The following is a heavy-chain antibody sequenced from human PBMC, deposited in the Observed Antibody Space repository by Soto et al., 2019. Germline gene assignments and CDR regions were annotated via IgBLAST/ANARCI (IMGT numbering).Heavy chain of an antibody. CDR3: ARDLAIFGVVMNYYYGMDV. V-gene: IGHV3-30-3*01. J-gene: IGHJ6*02. CDR2: ISYDGSNK. CDR1: GFTFSSYA. Sequence: PGGSLRLSCAASGFTFSSYAMHWGREAPGKGLEWVAVISYDGSNKYYADSVKGRFTISRDNSKNTLYLQMNSLRAEDTAVYYCARDLAIFGVVMNYYYGMDVWGQGTTVTFSS. D-gene: IGHD3-3*01.